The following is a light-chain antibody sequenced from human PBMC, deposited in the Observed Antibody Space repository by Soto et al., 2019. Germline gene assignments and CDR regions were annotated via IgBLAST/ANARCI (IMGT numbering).Light chain of an antibody. V-gene: IGKV3-20*01. CDR2: GAS. CDR1: QSVSSSY. Sequence: EIVLTQSPGTLYLSPGERATLSCRASQSVSSSYLAWYQQKPGQAPRLLIYGASSRATGNPDRFSGSGSGTDFTRSISRLEPEEVAVYYWQQYDSSPVFGPGTKVDIK. CDR3: QQYDSSPV. J-gene: IGKJ3*01.